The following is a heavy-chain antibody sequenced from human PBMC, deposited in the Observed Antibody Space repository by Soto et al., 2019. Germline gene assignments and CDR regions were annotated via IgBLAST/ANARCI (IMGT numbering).Heavy chain of an antibody. D-gene: IGHD3-10*01. J-gene: IGHJ5*02. Sequence: GASVKVSCKASGYTFTSYGISWVRQAPGQGLEWMGWISAYNGNTNYAQKLQGRVTMTTDTSTSTAYMELRSLRSDDTAVYYCARDRFVVTMVRANWFDPWDQGALVAVAS. CDR1: GYTFTSYG. V-gene: IGHV1-18*01. CDR2: ISAYNGNT. CDR3: ARDRFVVTMVRANWFDP.